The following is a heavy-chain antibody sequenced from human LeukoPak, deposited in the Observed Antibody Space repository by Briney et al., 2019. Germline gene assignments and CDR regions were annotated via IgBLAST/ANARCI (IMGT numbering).Heavy chain of an antibody. Sequence: SETLSLTCTVSGGSISSSSYYWGWIRQPPGKGLEWIGSIYYSGNTYYNPSLKSRVTISVDTSKNQFSLKLSSVTAADTAVYYCARDLRYSSSQKPFDYWGQGTLVTVSS. J-gene: IGHJ4*02. V-gene: IGHV4-39*07. CDR2: IYYSGNT. CDR3: ARDLRYSSSQKPFDY. CDR1: GGSISSSSYY. D-gene: IGHD6-13*01.